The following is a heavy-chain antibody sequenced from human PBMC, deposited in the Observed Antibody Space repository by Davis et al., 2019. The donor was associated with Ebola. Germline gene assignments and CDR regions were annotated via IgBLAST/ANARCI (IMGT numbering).Heavy chain of an antibody. CDR1: GFTFSSYT. V-gene: IGHV3-64D*08. Sequence: GESLKISCSASGFTFSSYTMHWVRQAPGKGLECVSATRSDGINTYYADSVKGRFTISRDNSKNILYLQMSSLRAEDTAVYYCVKGIVGTAKVYWGQGTLVTVSS. CDR2: TRSDGINT. D-gene: IGHD1-26*01. CDR3: VKGIVGTAKVY. J-gene: IGHJ4*02.